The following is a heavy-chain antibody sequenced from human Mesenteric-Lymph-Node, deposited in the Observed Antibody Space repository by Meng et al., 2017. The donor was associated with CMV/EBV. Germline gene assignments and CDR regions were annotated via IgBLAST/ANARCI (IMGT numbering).Heavy chain of an antibody. V-gene: IGHV2-5*02. D-gene: IGHD3-9*01. J-gene: IGHJ4*02. Sequence: FSGSSLNAGGVGVGWIRQPPGKALEWLAVIYRADDKRYRPSLRSRVTIAKDTSKNQVVLTMTNMDPVDTATYFCVHRNDWANNLFDYWGQGILVTVSS. CDR1: GSSLNAGGVG. CDR3: VHRNDWANNLFDY. CDR2: IYRADDK.